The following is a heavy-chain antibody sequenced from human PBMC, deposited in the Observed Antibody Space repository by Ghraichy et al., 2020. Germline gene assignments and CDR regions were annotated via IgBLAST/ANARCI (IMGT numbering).Heavy chain of an antibody. CDR1: GFSFRSYG. CDR3: ARDGGGGYGYNQYFNY. D-gene: IGHD5-24*01. Sequence: GGSLRLSCAASGFSFRSYGMHWVRQAPGKGLDWVAIIWYDGSNKYYADSVKGRFTISRDNSKNTLYLQMNSLRVEDSAVYFCARDGGGGYGYNQYFNYWGQGTLVTVSS. V-gene: IGHV3-33*01. J-gene: IGHJ4*02. CDR2: IWYDGSNK.